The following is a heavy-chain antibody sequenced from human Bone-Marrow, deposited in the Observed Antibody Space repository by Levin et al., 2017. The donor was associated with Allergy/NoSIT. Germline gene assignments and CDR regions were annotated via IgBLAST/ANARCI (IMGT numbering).Heavy chain of an antibody. J-gene: IGHJ5*02. D-gene: IGHD2-15*01. CDR2: MNPNSGNT. CDR1: GYTFTSYD. Sequence: GESLKISCKASGYTFTSYDINWVRQATGQGLEWMGWMNPNSGNTGYAQKFQGRVTMTRNTSISTAYMELSSLRSEDTAVYYCARGGPGGYCSGGSCYLHNWFDPWGQGTLVTVSS. V-gene: IGHV1-8*01. CDR3: ARGGPGGYCSGGSCYLHNWFDP.